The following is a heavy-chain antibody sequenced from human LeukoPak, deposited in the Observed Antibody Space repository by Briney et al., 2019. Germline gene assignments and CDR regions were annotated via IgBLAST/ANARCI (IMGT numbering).Heavy chain of an antibody. CDR2: INPSGDST. J-gene: IGHJ4*02. V-gene: IGHV1-46*01. CDR3: ARRYRDYAETALDY. CDR1: GYTFITYY. D-gene: IGHD4/OR15-4a*01. Sequence: ASVKVSCKASGYTFITYYIHWVRQAPGQGRERMGIINPSGDSTTYAQKFQGRVTMTRDTSTSTVYMELSSLTSEDTAVYYCARRYRDYAETALDYWGQGTLVTVSS.